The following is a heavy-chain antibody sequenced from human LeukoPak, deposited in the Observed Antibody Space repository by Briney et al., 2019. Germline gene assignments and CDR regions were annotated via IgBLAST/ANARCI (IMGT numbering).Heavy chain of an antibody. CDR3: ARGPALQYCSSTSCTSYGMDV. J-gene: IGHJ6*02. Sequence: ASVKVSCKASGYTFTSYDINWVRQATGQGLEWMGWMNPNSGNTGYAQKFQGRVTMTRNTSISTAYMELSSLRSEDTAVYYCARGPALQYCSSTSCTSYGMDVWGQGTTVTVSS. CDR1: GYTFTSYD. V-gene: IGHV1-8*01. CDR2: MNPNSGNT. D-gene: IGHD2-2*01.